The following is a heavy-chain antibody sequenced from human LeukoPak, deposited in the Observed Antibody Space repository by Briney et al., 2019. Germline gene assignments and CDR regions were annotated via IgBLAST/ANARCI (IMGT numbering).Heavy chain of an antibody. Sequence: PSETLSLTCTVPGGSISSYYWSWIRQPPGKGLEWIGYIYYSGSTNYNPSLKSRVTISVDTSKNQFSLKLSSVTAADTAVYYCARVRTIRAIFDIWGQGTMVTVSS. D-gene: IGHD1/OR15-1a*01. CDR2: IYYSGST. J-gene: IGHJ3*02. CDR3: ARVRTIRAIFDI. V-gene: IGHV4-59*01. CDR1: GGSISSYY.